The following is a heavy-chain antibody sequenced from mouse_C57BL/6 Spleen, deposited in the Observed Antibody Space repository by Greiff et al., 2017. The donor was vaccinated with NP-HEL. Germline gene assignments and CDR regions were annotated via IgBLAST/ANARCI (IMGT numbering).Heavy chain of an antibody. J-gene: IGHJ1*03. CDR2: FYPGSGSI. CDR1: GYTFTEYT. Sequence: VQLQQSGAELVKPGASVKLSCKASGYTFTEYTIHWVKQRSGQGLEWIGWFYPGSGSIKYNEKFKDKATLTADKSSSTVYMELSRLTSEDSAVYFCARHERHYGSSFLYWYFDVWGTGTTVTVSS. V-gene: IGHV1-62-2*01. D-gene: IGHD1-1*01. CDR3: ARHERHYGSSFLYWYFDV.